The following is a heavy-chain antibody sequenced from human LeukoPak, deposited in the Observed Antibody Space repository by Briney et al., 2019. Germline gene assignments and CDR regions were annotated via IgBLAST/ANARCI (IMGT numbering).Heavy chain of an antibody. D-gene: IGHD3-22*01. CDR3: ARDHNYYDSSGYYYMSDY. V-gene: IGHV3-66*01. J-gene: IGHJ4*02. CDR1: GFTFSDYY. CDR2: IYSGGST. Sequence: GGSLRLSCAASGFTFSDYYMSWIRQAPGKGLEWVSVIYSGGSTYYADSVKGRFTISRDNSKNTLYLQMNSLRAEDTAVYYCARDHNYYDSSGYYYMSDYWGQGTLVTVSS.